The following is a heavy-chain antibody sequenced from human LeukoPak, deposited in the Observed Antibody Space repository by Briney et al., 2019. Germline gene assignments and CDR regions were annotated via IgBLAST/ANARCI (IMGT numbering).Heavy chain of an antibody. CDR2: ISSSSSYI. D-gene: IGHD7-27*01. J-gene: IGHJ4*02. V-gene: IGHV3-21*01. CDR1: GFTFSSYA. CDR3: ARESVTGEGYFDY. Sequence: GGSLRLSCAASGFTFSSYAMHWVRQAPGKGLEWVSSISSSSSYIYYADSVKGRFTISRNNAKNSLYLQMNSLRAEDTAVYYCARESVTGEGYFDYWGQGTLVTVSS.